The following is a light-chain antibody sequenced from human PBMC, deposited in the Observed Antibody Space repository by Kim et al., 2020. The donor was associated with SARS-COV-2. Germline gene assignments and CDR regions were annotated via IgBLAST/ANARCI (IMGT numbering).Light chain of an antibody. Sequence: VSPGEGATLSCRASQSISSSLAWYQQKPGQTPSLLIYDSSTRATGGPARFSGSRSGTEFTLTISGLQSEDFAVYYCQQYNNWPLTFGGGTKVDIK. J-gene: IGKJ4*01. CDR3: QQYNNWPLT. CDR2: DSS. CDR1: QSISSS. V-gene: IGKV3-15*01.